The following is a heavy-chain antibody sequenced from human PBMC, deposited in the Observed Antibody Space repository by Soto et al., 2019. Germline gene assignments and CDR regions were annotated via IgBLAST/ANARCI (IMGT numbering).Heavy chain of an antibody. CDR2: VTGDGHTI. V-gene: IGHV3-74*01. J-gene: IGHJ4*02. Sequence: GGSLRLSCAASGFTFANSWMHWIRQAPGKGPEWVSRVTGDGHTIQYADSVKGRFTVSRDNAKNTLYLQMNSLRAEDTAVYYCATAEVDYWGPGTLVTVS. CDR3: ATAEVDY. CDR1: GFTFANSW.